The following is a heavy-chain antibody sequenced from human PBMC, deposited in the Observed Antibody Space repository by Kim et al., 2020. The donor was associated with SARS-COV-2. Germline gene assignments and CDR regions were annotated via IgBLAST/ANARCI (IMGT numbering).Heavy chain of an antibody. CDR3: ARAIGSSWTYNWFDP. CDR2: ISSSSSTI. Sequence: GGSLRLSCAASGFTFSSYSMNWVRQAPGKGLEWVSYISSSSSTIYYADSVKGRFTISRDNAKNSLYLQMNSLRDEDTAVYYCARAIGSSWTYNWFDPWGQGTLVTVSS. V-gene: IGHV3-48*02. CDR1: GFTFSSYS. D-gene: IGHD6-13*01. J-gene: IGHJ5*02.